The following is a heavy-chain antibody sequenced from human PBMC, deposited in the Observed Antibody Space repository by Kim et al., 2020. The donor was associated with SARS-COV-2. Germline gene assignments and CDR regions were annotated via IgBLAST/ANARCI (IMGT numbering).Heavy chain of an antibody. CDR2: IWYDGSNK. J-gene: IGHJ4*02. D-gene: IGHD1-26*01. CDR3: ARDHPRSGSYQAHPSDY. Sequence: GGSLRLSCAASGFTFSSYGMHWVRQAPGKGLEWVAVIWYDGSNKYYADSVKGRFTISRDNSKNTLYLQMNSLRAEDTAVYYCARDHPRSGSYQAHPSDYWGQGTLVTVSS. V-gene: IGHV3-33*01. CDR1: GFTFSSYG.